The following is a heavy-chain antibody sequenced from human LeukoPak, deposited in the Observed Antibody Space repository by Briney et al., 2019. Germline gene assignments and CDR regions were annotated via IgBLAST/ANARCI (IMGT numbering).Heavy chain of an antibody. CDR3: ARYNYDFWSGYSRWFDP. V-gene: IGHV4-59*11. Sequence: KPSETLSLTCTVSGGSITSHYWSWIRQPPGKGLEWIGYIDYSGDTNYNPSLKSRVTISVDTSKNQFSLKLSSVTAADTAVYYCARYNYDFWSGYSRWFDPWGQGTLVTVSS. J-gene: IGHJ5*02. CDR1: GGSITSHY. CDR2: IDYSGDT. D-gene: IGHD3-3*01.